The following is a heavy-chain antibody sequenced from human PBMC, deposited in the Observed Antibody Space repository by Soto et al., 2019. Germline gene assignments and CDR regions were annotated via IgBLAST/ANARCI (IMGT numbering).Heavy chain of an antibody. D-gene: IGHD5-18*01. CDR3: VRDRSGHGYLVY. Sequence: QVQLVQSGAEVKKPGASVKVSCKASGYTFTSYGISWVRQAPGQGLEWMGWISTYNGNTNYAQKLRGRVTMTTDTSTSQAYMELRSLRSDATAMYYCVRDRSGHGYLVYWGQGTLVTVSS. CDR2: ISTYNGNT. J-gene: IGHJ4*02. V-gene: IGHV1-18*01. CDR1: GYTFTSYG.